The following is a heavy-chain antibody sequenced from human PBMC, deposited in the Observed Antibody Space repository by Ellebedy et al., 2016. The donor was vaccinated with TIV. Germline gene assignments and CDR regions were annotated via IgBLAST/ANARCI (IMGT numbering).Heavy chain of an antibody. Sequence: SLKISCAASGFTFDNYAMHWVPQAPGKGLEWVSGISWNSGNIDYADSVKGRFTISRDNSKNTLYLQMNSLRAEDTAVYYCAKGTPGKGSSCFDYWGQGTLVTVSS. CDR3: AKGTPGKGSSCFDY. D-gene: IGHD6-6*01. CDR2: ISWNSGNI. J-gene: IGHJ4*02. CDR1: GFTFDNYA. V-gene: IGHV3-9*01.